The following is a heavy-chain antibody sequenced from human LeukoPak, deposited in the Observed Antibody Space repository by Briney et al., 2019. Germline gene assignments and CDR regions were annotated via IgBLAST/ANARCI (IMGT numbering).Heavy chain of an antibody. CDR3: ARDRAWNYFDY. CDR2: IKEDGSKK. Sequence: PGGSLRLSCAASGFTFSRHWMTWVRQAPGKGLEWVANIKEDGSKKNYVDSVKGRFTISRDNSKNTLYLRMDSLRAEDTAVYYCARDRAWNYFDYWGQGTLVTVSS. CDR1: GFTFSRHW. V-gene: IGHV3-7*01. J-gene: IGHJ4*02. D-gene: IGHD3-3*01.